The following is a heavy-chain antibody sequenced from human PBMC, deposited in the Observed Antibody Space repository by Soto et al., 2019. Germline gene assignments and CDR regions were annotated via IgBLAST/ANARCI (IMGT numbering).Heavy chain of an antibody. Sequence: EEQLVESGGGVVQPGESLRLSCEASGFTFSTSWMHWVRQTPGKGLVWVSRINSDGSSVSYTDSVKGRFTISRDNAKNTPYMEINSLTAEDTAVYYCPRASSLFIVMDFWGHGTQVTVSS. CDR3: PRASSLFIVMDF. CDR2: INSDGSSV. V-gene: IGHV3-74*01. CDR1: GFTFSTSW. D-gene: IGHD3-16*02. J-gene: IGHJ4*01.